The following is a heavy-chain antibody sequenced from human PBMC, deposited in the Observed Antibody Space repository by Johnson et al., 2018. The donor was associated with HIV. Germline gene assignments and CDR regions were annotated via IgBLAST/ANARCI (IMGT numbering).Heavy chain of an antibody. Sequence: VQLVESGGGLVQPGGSLRLSCAASGFTFSTYWMSWVRQAPGKGLEWVSVIYSGGSTYYADSVKGRFTISRDNSKNTLYLQMNSLLPEDTAVYYCAKSDSGYDAFDIWGQGTMVTVSS. CDR1: GFTFSTYW. CDR2: IYSGGST. CDR3: AKSDSGYDAFDI. V-gene: IGHV3-66*01. J-gene: IGHJ3*02. D-gene: IGHD5-12*01.